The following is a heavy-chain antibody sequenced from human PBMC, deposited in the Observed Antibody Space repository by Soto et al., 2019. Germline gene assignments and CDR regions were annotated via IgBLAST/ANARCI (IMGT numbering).Heavy chain of an antibody. D-gene: IGHD5-12*01. Sequence: QVQLVQSGAEVKKPGSSVTVSCKASGGTFSSYTISWVRQAPGQGLEWMGGIIPIFGTANYAQKFQGRVTIIADESTSTAYMDLSSLRSEDTAVYYCARGNHRWLQLWYFELWGCGTLVTVSS. J-gene: IGHJ2*01. CDR3: ARGNHRWLQLWYFEL. CDR2: IIPIFGTA. V-gene: IGHV1-69*12. CDR1: GGTFSSYT.